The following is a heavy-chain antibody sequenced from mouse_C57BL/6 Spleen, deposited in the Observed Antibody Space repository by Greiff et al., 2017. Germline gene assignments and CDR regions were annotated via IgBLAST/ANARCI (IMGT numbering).Heavy chain of an antibody. CDR3: ARLETTVLAFDY. J-gene: IGHJ2*01. D-gene: IGHD1-1*01. CDR2: IAPEDGDT. V-gene: IGHV14-2*01. Sequence: VQLKESGAELVKPGASVKLSCTASGFNINDYYMHWVKQRTEQGLEWIGRIAPEDGDTKYAPKFQGKATFTADTSSNTAYLQLSSLTSEDTAVYDCARLETTVLAFDYWGQGTTLTVSS. CDR1: GFNINDYY.